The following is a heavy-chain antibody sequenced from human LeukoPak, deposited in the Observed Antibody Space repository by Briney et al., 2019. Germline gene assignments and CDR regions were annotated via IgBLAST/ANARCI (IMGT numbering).Heavy chain of an antibody. Sequence: GSLRLSCAASGFTVSSNFMSWIRQPPGKGLEWIAFVYYSGSTNYNPSLKSRVTISVDTSKNQFSLKLTSVTAADTAVYYCARRYDSGGYWGYYFDYWGQGTLVTVSS. CDR2: VYYSGST. CDR3: ARRYDSGGYWGYYFDY. J-gene: IGHJ4*02. V-gene: IGHV4-59*02. CDR1: GFTVSSNF. D-gene: IGHD3-22*01.